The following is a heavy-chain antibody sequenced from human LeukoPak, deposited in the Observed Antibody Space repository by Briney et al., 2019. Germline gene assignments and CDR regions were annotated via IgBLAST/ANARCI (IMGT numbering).Heavy chain of an antibody. J-gene: IGHJ6*03. CDR2: INSDGSST. Sequence: GGSLRLSCAASGFTFSSYWMHWVRQAPGKWLVWVSRINSDGSSTSYADSVKGRFTISRDNAKNTLYLLMNSLRAEDTAVYYCASYVVSKMAYYMDVWGKGTTVTISS. CDR3: ASYVVSKMAYYMDV. CDR1: GFTFSSYW. V-gene: IGHV3-74*01. D-gene: IGHD3-16*01.